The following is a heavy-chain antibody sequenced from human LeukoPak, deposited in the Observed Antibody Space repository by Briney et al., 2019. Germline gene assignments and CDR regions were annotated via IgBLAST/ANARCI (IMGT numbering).Heavy chain of an antibody. D-gene: IGHD1-26*01. Sequence: SETLSLTCTVSGDSISSSSSCWGWIRQPPGKGLEWIGNIYHAGNTYYNPSLKSRITISVDTSKNQFSLKLSSMTAADTAVYYCAAISTSGSRRGSFDYWGQGTLVTVSS. V-gene: IGHV4-39*01. CDR2: IYHAGNT. CDR3: AAISTSGSRRGSFDY. CDR1: GDSISSSSSC. J-gene: IGHJ4*02.